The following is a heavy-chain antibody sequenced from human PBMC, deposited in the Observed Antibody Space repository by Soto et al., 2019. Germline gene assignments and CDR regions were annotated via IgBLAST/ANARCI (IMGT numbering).Heavy chain of an antibody. CDR3: AKANKFCSSINCYVFDY. CDR1: GFTFSGYA. Sequence: EVQLLESGGDMVQPGGSLRLSCTVSGFTFSGYAMNWVRQAPGKGLEWVSSISDSGGRTYYADSVKGRFTISRDNLKNTLYLQMNSLRAEDTAVYYCAKANKFCSSINCYVFDYWGQGTLVTVSS. J-gene: IGHJ4*02. V-gene: IGHV3-23*01. D-gene: IGHD2-2*01. CDR2: ISDSGGRT.